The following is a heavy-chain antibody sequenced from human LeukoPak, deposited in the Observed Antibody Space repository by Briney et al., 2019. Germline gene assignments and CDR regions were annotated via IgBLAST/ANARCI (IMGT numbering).Heavy chain of an antibody. CDR1: GFTFSGFW. CDR3: ARDNWGIDY. D-gene: IGHD7-27*01. CDR2: VNSDGSTT. J-gene: IGHJ4*02. Sequence: GGSLRLSCVASGFTFSGFWMRWVRQAPGKGLVWVSRVNSDGSTTTYADSVRGRFTISRDNAKNTLFLQMNSLRAEDTAVYYCARDNWGIDYWGQGTLVTVSS. V-gene: IGHV3-74*01.